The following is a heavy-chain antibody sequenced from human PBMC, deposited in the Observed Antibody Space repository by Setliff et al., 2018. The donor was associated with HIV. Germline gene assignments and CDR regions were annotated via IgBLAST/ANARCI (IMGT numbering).Heavy chain of an antibody. Sequence: GGSLRLSCAASGFNFSIYWMSWVRQAPGKGLEWVANVNQGGSEKYYVDSVKGRFTISRDNAKNSLYLQLNSLRAEDTAVYYCAKDRFSDSSAPGDAFDVWGVGTLVTVSS. J-gene: IGHJ3*01. CDR1: GFNFSIYW. V-gene: IGHV3-7*03. CDR2: VNQGGSEK. CDR3: AKDRFSDSSAPGDAFDV. D-gene: IGHD3-22*01.